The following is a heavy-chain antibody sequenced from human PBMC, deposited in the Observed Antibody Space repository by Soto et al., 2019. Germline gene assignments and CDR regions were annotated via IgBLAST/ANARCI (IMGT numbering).Heavy chain of an antibody. CDR2: IYYSGST. J-gene: IGHJ6*02. V-gene: IGHV4-59*01. CDR1: GGSISSYY. CDR3: ARSEGYEFWSRAEAGMDV. Sequence: SETLSLTCTVSGGSISSYYWSWIRQPPGKGLEWIGYIYYSGSTNYNPSLKSRVTISVDTSKNQFSLKLSSVTAADTAVYYCARSEGYEFWSRAEAGMDVWGQGTTVTVSS. D-gene: IGHD3-3*01.